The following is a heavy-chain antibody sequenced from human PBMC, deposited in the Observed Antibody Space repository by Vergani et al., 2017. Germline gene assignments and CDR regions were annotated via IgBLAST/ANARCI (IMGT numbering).Heavy chain of an antibody. Sequence: EVQLVESGGGLVQTGGSLRLSCAASGFTFSSYWMSWVRQAPGKGLEWVANIKQDGSEKYFVDSVKGRFTISRDTAKNSLYLQMNSLRAEDTAVYYCARGDYYDNIGYWGGYWGQGTLVTVSS. V-gene: IGHV3-7*01. CDR1: GFTFSSYW. D-gene: IGHD3-22*01. CDR2: IKQDGSEK. CDR3: ARGDYYDNIGYWGGY. J-gene: IGHJ4*02.